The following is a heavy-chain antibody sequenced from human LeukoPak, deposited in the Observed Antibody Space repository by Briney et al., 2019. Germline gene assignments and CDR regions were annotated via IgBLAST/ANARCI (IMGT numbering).Heavy chain of an antibody. J-gene: IGHJ3*02. Sequence: PSETLSLTCTVSGGSISSSSYYCGWIRQPPGKGLEWIGSIYYSGSTYYNPSLKSRVTISVDTSKNQFSLKLSSVTAADTAVYYCASLRDIVVVPAAIRGAFDIWGQGTMVTVSS. D-gene: IGHD2-2*01. V-gene: IGHV4-39*01. CDR1: GGSISSSSYY. CDR2: IYYSGST. CDR3: ASLRDIVVVPAAIRGAFDI.